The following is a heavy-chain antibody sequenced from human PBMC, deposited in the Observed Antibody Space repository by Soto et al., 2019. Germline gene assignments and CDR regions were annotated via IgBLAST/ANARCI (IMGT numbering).Heavy chain of an antibody. J-gene: IGHJ5*02. CDR1: GGSISSGGYY. CDR3: ARYSSSWFHTSYNWFDP. V-gene: IGHV4-31*03. CDR2: IYYSGST. Sequence: TLSLTCTVSGGSISSGGYYWSWIRQHPGKGLEWIGYIYYSGSTYYNPSLKSRVTISVDTSKNQFSLKLSSVTAADTAVYYCARYSSSWFHTSYNWFDPWGQGTLVTVSS. D-gene: IGHD6-13*01.